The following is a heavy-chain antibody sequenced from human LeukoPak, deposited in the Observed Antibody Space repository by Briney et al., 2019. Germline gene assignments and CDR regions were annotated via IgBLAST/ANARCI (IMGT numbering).Heavy chain of an antibody. J-gene: IGHJ4*02. CDR1: GFTFSSYA. D-gene: IGHD6-13*01. Sequence: QPGGSLRLSCAASGFTFSSYAVSWVRQAPGKGLEWVSVVSGSGGSTYYADSVKGRFTISRDNSKNTLYLQMNSLRAEDTAVYYCAKAVRGYSSSSDYWGQGTLVTVSS. CDR3: AKAVRGYSSSSDY. V-gene: IGHV3-23*01. CDR2: VSGSGGST.